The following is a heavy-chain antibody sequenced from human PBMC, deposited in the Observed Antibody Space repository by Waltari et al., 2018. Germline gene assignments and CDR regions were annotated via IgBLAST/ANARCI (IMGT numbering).Heavy chain of an antibody. V-gene: IGHV4-39*07. J-gene: IGHJ4*02. Sequence: QLQLQESGPGLVKPSETLSLTCTVSGGSISSSSYYWGWLRQPPGKGLEWIGSIYYSGSTYYNPSLKSRVTISVDTSKNQFSLKLSSVTAADTAVYYCARGGLTTVTTYYFDYWGQGTLVTVSS. CDR1: GGSISSSSYY. CDR3: ARGGLTTVTTYYFDY. CDR2: IYYSGST. D-gene: IGHD4-17*01.